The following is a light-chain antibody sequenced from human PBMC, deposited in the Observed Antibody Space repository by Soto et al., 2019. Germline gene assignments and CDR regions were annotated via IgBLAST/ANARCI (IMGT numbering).Light chain of an antibody. V-gene: IGKV3-15*01. Sequence: IVMTQSPATLSVSPGERVTLSCRASQSVSSNLAWYQQKPGQAPRLLIYGASTRATGIPARFSGSGSGTEFTLTISSLQSEDFAVYYCQQYNNWQTFGQGTKVDNK. J-gene: IGKJ1*01. CDR1: QSVSSN. CDR2: GAS. CDR3: QQYNNWQT.